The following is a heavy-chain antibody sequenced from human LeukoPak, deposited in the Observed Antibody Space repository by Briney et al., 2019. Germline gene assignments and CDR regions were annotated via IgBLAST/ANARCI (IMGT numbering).Heavy chain of an antibody. CDR3: AAHRDDFLTGYFDY. Sequence: PGGSLRLSCAASGFTFSNYNMNWVRQARGKGLEWVSSISSSSNYIYYADSVKGRFTISRDNARNSLYLQMNSLRAEDTAMYYCAAHRDDFLTGYFDYWGQGTLVTVSS. D-gene: IGHD3-9*01. CDR1: GFTFSNYN. V-gene: IGHV3-21*01. J-gene: IGHJ4*02. CDR2: ISSSSNYI.